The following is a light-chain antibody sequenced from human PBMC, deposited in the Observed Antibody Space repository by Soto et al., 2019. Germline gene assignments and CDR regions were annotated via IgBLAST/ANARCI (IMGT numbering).Light chain of an antibody. CDR2: SNN. Sequence: VLTQPPSASGTPGQRVTISCSGSNSNIGSNTVNWYQQLPGTAPKLLIYSNNQRPSGVPGRFSDSKSGTSASLAISGLQSEDEADYYCASWDDSLNGVVFGGGTQLTVL. J-gene: IGLJ2*01. V-gene: IGLV1-44*01. CDR3: ASWDDSLNGVV. CDR1: NSNIGSNT.